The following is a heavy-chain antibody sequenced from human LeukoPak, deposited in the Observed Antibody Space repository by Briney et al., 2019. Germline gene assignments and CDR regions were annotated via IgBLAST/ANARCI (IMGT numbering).Heavy chain of an antibody. CDR1: GFTFSRHG. CDR2: ISGSGGST. J-gene: IGHJ4*02. Sequence: GGSLRLSCAASGFTFSRHGMHWVRQAPGKGLEWVSAISGSGGSTYYADSVKGRFTISRDNSKNTLYLQMNSLRAEDTAVYYCAKASTFDWLPPNYFDYWGQGTLVTVSS. V-gene: IGHV3-23*01. D-gene: IGHD3-9*01. CDR3: AKASTFDWLPPNYFDY.